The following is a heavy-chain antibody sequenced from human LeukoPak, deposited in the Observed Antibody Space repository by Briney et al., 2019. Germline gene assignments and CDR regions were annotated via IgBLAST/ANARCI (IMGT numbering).Heavy chain of an antibody. D-gene: IGHD2-15*01. CDR3: ARLGYCSGGSCYVDY. J-gene: IGHJ4*02. Sequence: SETLSLTCTVSGGSISSYYWSWTRQPAGKGLEWIGRIYTSGSTNYNPSLKSRVTMSVDTSKNQFSLKLSSVTAADTAVYYCARLGYCSGGSCYVDYWGQGTLVTVSS. CDR2: IYTSGST. CDR1: GGSISSYY. V-gene: IGHV4-4*07.